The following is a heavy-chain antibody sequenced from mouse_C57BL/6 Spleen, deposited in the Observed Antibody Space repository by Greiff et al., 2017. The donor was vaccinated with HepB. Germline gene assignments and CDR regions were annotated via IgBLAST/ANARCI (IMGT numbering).Heavy chain of an antibody. J-gene: IGHJ4*01. CDR2: INPGSGGT. D-gene: IGHD2-3*01. V-gene: IGHV1-54*01. CDR1: GYAFTNYL. CDR3: ARSPLYDGYYCYAMDY. Sequence: QVQLQQSGAELVRPGTSVKVSCKASGYAFTNYLIEWVKQRPGQGLEWIGVINPGSGGTNYNEKFKGKATLNADKSSSTAYMPLSSLTSEDSAVYFCARSPLYDGYYCYAMDYWGQGTSVTVSS.